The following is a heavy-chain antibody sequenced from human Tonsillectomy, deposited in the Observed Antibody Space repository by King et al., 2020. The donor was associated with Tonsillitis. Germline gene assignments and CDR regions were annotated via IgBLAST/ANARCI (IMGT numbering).Heavy chain of an antibody. D-gene: IGHD6-13*01. V-gene: IGHV3-15*01. CDR1: GFTFNDAW. J-gene: IGHJ4*02. Sequence: DVQLVETGGGLVKPGGSLRLSCAASGFTFNDAWMSWVRQAPGKGLEWVGRIKSKTDGETRDYIAPVEGRFTISRDDSKNTLYLQMNSLETEDTAVYYCTTTRRVTAAGTGGDFDYWGQGTLVTVSS. CDR3: TTTRRVTAAGTGGDFDY. CDR2: IKSKTDGETR.